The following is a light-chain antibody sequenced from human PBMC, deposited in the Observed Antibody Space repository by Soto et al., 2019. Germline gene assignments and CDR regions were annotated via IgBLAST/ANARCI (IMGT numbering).Light chain of an antibody. Sequence: QSALTQPASVSGSPGQSIAISCTGSSSDVVGYSYVSWYQQHPGKAPKLMTYDVSNRPLGVSDRFSGSRSGNTASLTISGLQAEYEADYFCSSYTSSSTLVFAGGTKVTVL. CDR2: DVS. CDR1: SSDVVGYSY. J-gene: IGLJ2*01. V-gene: IGLV2-14*01. CDR3: SSYTSSSTLV.